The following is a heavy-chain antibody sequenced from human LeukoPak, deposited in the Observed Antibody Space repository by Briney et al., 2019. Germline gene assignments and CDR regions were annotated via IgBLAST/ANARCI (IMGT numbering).Heavy chain of an antibody. Sequence: ETLSLTCTVSGGPISSHYWSWVRQAPGKGLEWVSVIYSGGSTYYADSVKGRFTISRDNSKNTLYLQMNSLRAEDTAVYYCAREGHYDSSGYFDYWGQGTLVTVSS. V-gene: IGHV3-53*01. CDR2: IYSGGST. D-gene: IGHD3-22*01. CDR1: GGPISSHY. CDR3: AREGHYDSSGYFDY. J-gene: IGHJ4*02.